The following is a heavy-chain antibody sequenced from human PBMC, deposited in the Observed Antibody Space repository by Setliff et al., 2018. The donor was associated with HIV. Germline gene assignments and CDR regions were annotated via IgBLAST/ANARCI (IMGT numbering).Heavy chain of an antibody. CDR1: GGSISNYY. CDR2: IFYSGST. CDR3: ARHIRYFGDYFDY. J-gene: IGHJ4*02. D-gene: IGHD4-17*01. Sequence: PSETLSLTCTVSGGSISNYYWSWIRQPPGKGLEWIGYIFYSGSTNSNPSLKSRVTISVDTSKNLFSLKLTSVTAADTAVYYCARHIRYFGDYFDYWGQGTLVTVSS. V-gene: IGHV4-59*08.